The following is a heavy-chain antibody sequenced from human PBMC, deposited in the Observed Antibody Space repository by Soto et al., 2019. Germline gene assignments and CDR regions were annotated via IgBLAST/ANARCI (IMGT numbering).Heavy chain of an antibody. Sequence: EVQLLESGGGLVQPGWSLRLSCVASGFTFSIYNMNWVRQAPGKGLEWVSVITGSGDYTNYADSVKGRFTISRDNSQNTLYLQMKRLRAEDTAVYFCARRIKSAFDYWGQGTLVTVSS. J-gene: IGHJ4*02. V-gene: IGHV3-23*01. CDR1: GFTFSIYN. D-gene: IGHD5-12*01. CDR2: ITGSGDYT. CDR3: ARRIKSAFDY.